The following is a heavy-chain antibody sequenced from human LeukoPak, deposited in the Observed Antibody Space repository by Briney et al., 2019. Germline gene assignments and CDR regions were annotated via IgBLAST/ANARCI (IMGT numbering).Heavy chain of an antibody. V-gene: IGHV1-2*02. CDR2: INPNSGDT. Sequence: GASVKVSCEASGYTFTGYYMHWVRQAPGQGLEWMGWINPNSGDTNYAQKFQGRVTMTRDTSISTAYMELSSLRSDDTAVYYCARRSSSSWSWFDPWGQGTLVTVSS. J-gene: IGHJ5*02. CDR3: ARRSSSSWSWFDP. D-gene: IGHD6-6*01. CDR1: GYTFTGYY.